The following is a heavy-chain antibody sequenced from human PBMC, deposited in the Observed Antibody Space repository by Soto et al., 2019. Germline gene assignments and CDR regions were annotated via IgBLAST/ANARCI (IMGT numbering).Heavy chain of an antibody. Sequence: EAQLVESGGGLVQPGGSLRLSCAASGFTFSSYWMHWVRQAPGKGLVWVSRISPDGTYTTPADSVKGRFTISRDNAKNTLYLQMNSLRVEDTAVYYCTRDSYTRDVYYGMDVWGQGTTVTVS. CDR1: GFTFSSYW. CDR2: ISPDGTYT. V-gene: IGHV3-74*01. D-gene: IGHD3-16*01. CDR3: TRDSYTRDVYYGMDV. J-gene: IGHJ6*02.